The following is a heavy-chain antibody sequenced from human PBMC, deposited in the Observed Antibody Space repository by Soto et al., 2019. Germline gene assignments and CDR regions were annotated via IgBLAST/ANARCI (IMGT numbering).Heavy chain of an antibody. CDR1: GGTFSTFG. J-gene: IGHJ4*02. CDR3: ARTAPMDAGDKYYYDF. D-gene: IGHD3-16*01. Sequence: SVKVSCKTSGGTFSTFGISGVLQSPVQGLEWMGGIIPFFGTAEYSQKFEDRITITADESTNTVYMDLRSLTSEDTAIYYCARTAPMDAGDKYYYDFWGQGALVTVSS. V-gene: IGHV1-69*13. CDR2: IIPFFGTA.